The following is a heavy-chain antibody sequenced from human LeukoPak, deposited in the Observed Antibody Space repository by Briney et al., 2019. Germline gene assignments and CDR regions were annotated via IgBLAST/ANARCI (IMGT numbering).Heavy chain of an antibody. CDR1: GYSFTSYW. D-gene: IGHD6-19*01. J-gene: IGHJ5*02. Sequence: GESLQISCKGSGYSFTSYWIGWVRQMPGKGLEWMGIIYPGDSDTRYSPSFQGQVTISADKSISTAYLQWSSLKASDTAMYYCARHVVAVAGTNWFDPWGQGTLVTVSS. CDR3: ARHVVAVAGTNWFDP. V-gene: IGHV5-51*01. CDR2: IYPGDSDT.